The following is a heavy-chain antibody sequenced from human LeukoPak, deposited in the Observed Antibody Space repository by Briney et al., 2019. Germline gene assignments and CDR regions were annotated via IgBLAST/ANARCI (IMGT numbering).Heavy chain of an antibody. Sequence: SETLSLTCTVSGGSISSYYWSWIRQPPGKGLEWIGYIYYSGSTNYNPSLKSRVTISVDTSKNQFSLKLSSVTAADTAVYYCARWVEYYYYYYMDVWGKGTTVTISS. CDR3: ARWVEYYYYYYMDV. J-gene: IGHJ6*03. CDR2: IYYSGST. CDR1: GGSISSYY. V-gene: IGHV4-59*08.